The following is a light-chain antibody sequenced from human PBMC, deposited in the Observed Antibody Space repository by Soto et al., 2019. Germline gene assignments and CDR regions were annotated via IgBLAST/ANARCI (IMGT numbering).Light chain of an antibody. CDR1: QSVSSN. J-gene: IGKJ1*01. CDR2: GAS. V-gene: IGKV3-15*01. CDR3: QQHDSWPRT. Sequence: EIVMTQSPATLSVSPGERATLSFRASQSVSSNLAWYQQKPGQAPRLLIYGASTRATGIPARFSGSGSGTEFTLTISSLQSEDFAVYYCQQHDSWPRTFGQGTKVDI.